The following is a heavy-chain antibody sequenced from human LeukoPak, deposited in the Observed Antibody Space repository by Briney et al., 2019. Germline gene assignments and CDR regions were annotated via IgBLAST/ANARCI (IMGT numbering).Heavy chain of an antibody. Sequence: SETLSLTCTVSGGSMSPYHWGWIRQPPGKGLEWTGYIYYSGNTIYNPSLKSRVTISVDTSKNQFSLKLSSVTAADTAIYYCARAVSGRFDYWGQGTLVTVSS. D-gene: IGHD6-19*01. V-gene: IGHV4-59*08. CDR2: IYYSGNT. J-gene: IGHJ4*02. CDR3: ARAVSGRFDY. CDR1: GGSMSPYH.